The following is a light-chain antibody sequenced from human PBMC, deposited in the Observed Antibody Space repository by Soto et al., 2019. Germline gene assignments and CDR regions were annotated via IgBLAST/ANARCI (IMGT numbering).Light chain of an antibody. CDR2: EVS. J-gene: IGLJ1*01. CDR3: FSYTSGTILL. CDR1: SSDVGNYKY. V-gene: IGLV2-14*01. Sequence: QSVLTQPASVSGSPGQSITISCTGTSSDVGNYKYVSWYQQHPGKAPKLMIYEVSNRPSGVSNRFSGSKSGNTASLTISGLQAEDENDYYCFSYTSGTILLFGTGTKVTVL.